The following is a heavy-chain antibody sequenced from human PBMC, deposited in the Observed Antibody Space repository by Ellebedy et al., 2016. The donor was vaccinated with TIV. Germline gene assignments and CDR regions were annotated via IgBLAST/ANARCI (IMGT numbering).Heavy chain of an antibody. Sequence: GESLKISCAASGFSFGAYWMSWVRQAPGRGLEWVANLKLDGSEEHYVDSVKGRVTISRDNAKDSLYLQMNGLRAEDTAVYYCARGRHWFGEFYFDYWGQGTLVTVSS. J-gene: IGHJ4*02. CDR1: GFSFGAYW. CDR3: ARGRHWFGEFYFDY. V-gene: IGHV3-7*01. CDR2: LKLDGSEE. D-gene: IGHD3-10*01.